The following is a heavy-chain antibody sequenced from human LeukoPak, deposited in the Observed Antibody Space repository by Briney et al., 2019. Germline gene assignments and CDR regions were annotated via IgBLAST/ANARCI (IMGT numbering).Heavy chain of an antibody. CDR1: GGSISSSSYY. CDR2: IYYSGST. Sequence: SETLSLTCTVSGGSISSSSYYWGWIRQPPGKGLEWIGSIYYSGSTYYNPSLKSRVTISVDTSKNQFSLKLSSVAAADTAAYYCAILREDRPLFCWGQGTMVTVSS. J-gene: IGHJ3*01. CDR3: AILREDRPLFC. V-gene: IGHV4-39*01. D-gene: IGHD3-3*01.